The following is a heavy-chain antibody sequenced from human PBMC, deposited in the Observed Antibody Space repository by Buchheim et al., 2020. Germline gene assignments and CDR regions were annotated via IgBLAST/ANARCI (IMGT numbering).Heavy chain of an antibody. CDR1: GFIFSGYW. CDR2: IDNGGSTT. CDR3: VRKGDSGGFDP. D-gene: IGHD6-13*01. J-gene: IGHJ5*02. Sequence: EVQLVESGGGLAQPGGSLRLSCAASGFIFSGYWMFWVRQAPGKGLVWVSSIDNGGSTTTYADSVKGRFTTSRDNAKNTLFLQIDSLRVEDTAVYYCVRKGDSGGFDPWDQGTL. V-gene: IGHV3-74*01.